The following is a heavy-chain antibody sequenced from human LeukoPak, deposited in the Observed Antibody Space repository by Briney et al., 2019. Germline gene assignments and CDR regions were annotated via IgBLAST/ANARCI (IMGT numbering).Heavy chain of an antibody. CDR2: IYYSGST. V-gene: IGHV4-39*01. CDR3: ARGRWVKTRLSSSPRCWFDP. D-gene: IGHD6-13*01. Sequence: SETLSLICTVSGGSISSSSYYWGWIRQPPGKGLEWIGSIYYSGSTYYNPSLKSRVTVSVDTSKNQFSLKLSSVTAADTAVYYCARGRWVKTRLSSSPRCWFDPWGQGTLVTVSS. CDR1: GGSISSSSYY. J-gene: IGHJ5*02.